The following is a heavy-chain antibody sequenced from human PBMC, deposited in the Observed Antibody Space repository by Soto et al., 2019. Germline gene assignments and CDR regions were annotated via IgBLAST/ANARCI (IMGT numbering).Heavy chain of an antibody. J-gene: IGHJ5*02. V-gene: IGHV3-74*01. Sequence: GGSLRLSCAASGLTVSSSWMHWVRQPPGKGLVWVSRINSDGSTTNYADSVKGRFTISRDNAKNTLYLQLSSLRAEDTAVYYCARDPATMVRGVIITNWFDPWGQGTLVTVSS. CDR1: GLTVSSSW. CDR3: ARDPATMVRGVIITNWFDP. D-gene: IGHD3-10*01. CDR2: INSDGSTT.